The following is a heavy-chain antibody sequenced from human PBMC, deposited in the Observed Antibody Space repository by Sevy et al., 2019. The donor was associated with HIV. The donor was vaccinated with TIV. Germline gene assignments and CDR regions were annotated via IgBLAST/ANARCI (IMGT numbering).Heavy chain of an antibody. J-gene: IGHJ4*02. CDR1: AFTFSSYA. D-gene: IGHD3-10*01. V-gene: IGHV3-30*04. CDR2: ISYDGSNK. CDR3: ARGARGSSGSYFDY. Sequence: GGSLRLSCAASAFTFSSYAMHWVRQAPGKGLEWVAVISYDGSNKYYADSVKGRFTISRDNSKNTLYLQMNSLRAEDTAVYYCARGARGSSGSYFDYWGQGTLVTVSS.